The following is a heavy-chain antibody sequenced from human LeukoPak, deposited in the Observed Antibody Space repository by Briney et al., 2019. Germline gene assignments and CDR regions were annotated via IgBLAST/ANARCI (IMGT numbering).Heavy chain of an antibody. D-gene: IGHD3-10*01. J-gene: IGHJ4*02. CDR2: ISGSGGST. V-gene: IGHV3-23*01. Sequence: GGSLRLSSAASGFTFSSYAMSWVRQAPGKGLEWVSAISGSGGSTYYADSVKGRFTISRDNSKNTLYLQMSSLRAEDTAVYYCAKGSSVPHRWITMVRGVDFDYWGQGTLVTVSS. CDR3: AKGSSVPHRWITMVRGVDFDY. CDR1: GFTFSSYA.